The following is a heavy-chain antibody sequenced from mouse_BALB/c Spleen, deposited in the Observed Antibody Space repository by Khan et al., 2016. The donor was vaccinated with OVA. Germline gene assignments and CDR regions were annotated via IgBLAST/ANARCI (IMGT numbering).Heavy chain of an antibody. Sequence: EVQLQESGPGLVKPSQSLSLTCTVTGYSITSDYAWNWIRQFPGNRLEWMGYIKYSGSTSYNPSLKSRISITRDTSKNQFILQLNSVTTEDTATYYCASSGTISTVVVTDFDFWGPGTTLTVSS. J-gene: IGHJ2*01. CDR1: GYSITSDYA. D-gene: IGHD1-1*01. CDR2: IKYSGST. V-gene: IGHV3-2*02. CDR3: ASSGTISTVVVTDFDF.